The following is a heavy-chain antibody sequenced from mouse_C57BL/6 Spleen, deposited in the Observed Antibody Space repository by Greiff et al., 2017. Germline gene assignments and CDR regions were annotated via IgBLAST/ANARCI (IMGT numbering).Heavy chain of an antibody. CDR3: ARQVLLLYAMDY. CDR1: GYTFTDYY. CDR2: IYPGSGNT. D-gene: IGHD2-12*01. Sequence: VQLQQSGAELVRPGASVKLSCKASGYTFTDYYINWVKQRPGQGLEWIARIYPGSGNTYYNEKFKGKATLTAEKSSSTAYMQLSSLTSEDSAVYFCARQVLLLYAMDYWGQGTSVTVSS. V-gene: IGHV1-76*01. J-gene: IGHJ4*01.